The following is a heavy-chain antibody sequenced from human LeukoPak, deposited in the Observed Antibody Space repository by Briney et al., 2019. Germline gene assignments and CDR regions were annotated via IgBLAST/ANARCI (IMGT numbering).Heavy chain of an antibody. V-gene: IGHV3-21*01. CDR2: ISSSSSYI. Sequence: GGSLRLSCAASGFTFSSYSMNWVRQAPGKGLEWVSSISSSSSYIYFADSVKGRFTISRDNAKNSLYLQMNSLRAEDTAVYYCARGNRYCSSTSCYNVSYYYYMDVWGKGTTVTVSS. D-gene: IGHD2-2*02. CDR3: ARGNRYCSSTSCYNVSYYYYMDV. J-gene: IGHJ6*03. CDR1: GFTFSSYS.